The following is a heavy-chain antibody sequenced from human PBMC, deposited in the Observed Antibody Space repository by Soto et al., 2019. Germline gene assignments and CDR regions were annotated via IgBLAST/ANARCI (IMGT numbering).Heavy chain of an antibody. Sequence: QVQLQESGPGLVKPSETLSLTCRVSGDSINSGGYSWTWIRQYPGKGLEWIAYTSNSGSTHYNPSLKRRITISVDRSASQFSLKLTAVTAADTAVYFCASGNGFTRGALNFWGQGTMVTVSS. V-gene: IGHV4-31*03. D-gene: IGHD1-1*01. CDR3: ASGNGFTRGALNF. J-gene: IGHJ3*01. CDR2: TSNSGST. CDR1: GDSINSGGYS.